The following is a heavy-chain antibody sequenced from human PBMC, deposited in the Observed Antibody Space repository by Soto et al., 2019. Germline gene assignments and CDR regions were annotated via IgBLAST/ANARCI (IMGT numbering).Heavy chain of an antibody. CDR2: IYYSGST. J-gene: IGHJ4*02. V-gene: IGHV4-61*01. CDR3: AVVVTTGLGGFDY. Sequence: SETLSLTCTVSGGSVSSGSYYWSWIRQPPGKGLEWIGYIYYSGSTNSNPSLKSRVTISVDTSKNQFPLKLSSVTAADTAVYYCAVVVTTGLGGFDYWGQGALVTVSS. D-gene: IGHD3-22*01. CDR1: GGSVSSGSYY.